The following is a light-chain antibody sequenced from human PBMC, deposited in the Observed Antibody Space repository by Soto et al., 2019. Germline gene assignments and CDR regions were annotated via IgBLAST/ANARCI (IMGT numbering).Light chain of an antibody. J-gene: IGLJ1*01. CDR3: SSFTSSNTYD. V-gene: IGLV2-18*02. Sequence: QSVLTQPPSVSGSPGQSVAISCTGTSSDIGAYNRVSWYQQPPGTAPKLMIYAVNNRPSGVPDRFSGSKSGNTASLTISGLQADDEADYYCSSFTSSNTYDFGTGTKVTVL. CDR1: SSDIGAYNR. CDR2: AVN.